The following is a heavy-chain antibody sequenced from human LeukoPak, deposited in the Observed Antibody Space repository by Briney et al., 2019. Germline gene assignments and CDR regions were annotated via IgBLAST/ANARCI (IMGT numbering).Heavy chain of an antibody. CDR1: GFTFSSYS. Sequence: PGGSLRLSCAASGFTFSSYSMNWVRQAPGKGLEWVSSISSSSSYIYYADSVKGRFTISRDNAKNSLYLQMSSLRAEDTAVYYCARRFLEWLLPDYWGQGTLVTVSS. D-gene: IGHD3-3*01. V-gene: IGHV3-21*01. CDR2: ISSSSSYI. J-gene: IGHJ4*02. CDR3: ARRFLEWLLPDY.